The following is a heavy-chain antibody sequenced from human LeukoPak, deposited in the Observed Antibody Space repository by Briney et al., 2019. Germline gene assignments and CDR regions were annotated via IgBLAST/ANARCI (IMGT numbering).Heavy chain of an antibody. CDR1: GYSFTTYW. CDR2: INHSDSYT. J-gene: IGHJ6*02. D-gene: IGHD5-24*01. Sequence: GESLNISGKGSGYSFTTYWSSGGRQMRGKGLEWMGMINHSDSYTNYGPSFQGHVTISGDKSISTAYLQWSSLKASDTAMYYCARLWRGYKRSVMDVWGQGTTVTVSS. CDR3: ARLWRGYKRSVMDV. V-gene: IGHV5-10-1*01.